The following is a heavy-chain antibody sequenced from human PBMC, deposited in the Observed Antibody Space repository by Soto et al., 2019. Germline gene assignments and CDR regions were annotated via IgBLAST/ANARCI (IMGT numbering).Heavy chain of an antibody. CDR2: ISSSSSYI. J-gene: IGHJ4*02. D-gene: IGHD2-2*01. Sequence: GGSLRLPCAASGFTFSSYSMNWVRQAPGKGLEWVSSISSSSSYIYYADSVKGRFTISRDNAKNSLYLQMNSLRAEDTAVYYCARPEFAPIVVVPAASNDYWGQGTLVTVSS. V-gene: IGHV3-21*01. CDR1: GFTFSSYS. CDR3: ARPEFAPIVVVPAASNDY.